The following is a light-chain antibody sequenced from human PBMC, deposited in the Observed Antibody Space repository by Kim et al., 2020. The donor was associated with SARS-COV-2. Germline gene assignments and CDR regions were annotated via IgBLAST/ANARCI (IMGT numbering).Light chain of an antibody. CDR2: DVS. V-gene: IGLV2-11*01. CDR1: SSDVGGNNY. J-gene: IGLJ1*01. Sequence: QSALTQPRSVSGSPGQSVTISCTGTSSDVGGNNYVSWYQQYPGKAPKLMIYDVSKRPSGVPDRFSGSKSGNSASLTISGLQAEDEADYYCCSSADRYVYVFGSGTKVTVL. CDR3: CSSADRYVYV.